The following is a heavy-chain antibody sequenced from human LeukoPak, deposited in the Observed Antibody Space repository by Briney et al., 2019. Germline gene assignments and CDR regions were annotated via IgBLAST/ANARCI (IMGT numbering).Heavy chain of an antibody. Sequence: SETLSLTCTVSGGSISSGSYYWSWIRQPAGKGLEWIGRIYTSGSTNYNPSLKSRVTISVDTSKNQFSLKLSSVTAADTAVYYCARVKHARLVGGPYYFDYWGQGTLVTVSS. CDR3: ARVKHARLVGGPYYFDY. V-gene: IGHV4-61*02. CDR1: GGSISSGSYY. D-gene: IGHD2-8*01. J-gene: IGHJ4*02. CDR2: IYTSGST.